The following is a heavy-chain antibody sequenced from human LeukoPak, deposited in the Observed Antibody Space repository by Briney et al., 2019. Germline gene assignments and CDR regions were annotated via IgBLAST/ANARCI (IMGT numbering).Heavy chain of an antibody. CDR1: GGSLSNSIYY. V-gene: IGHV4-39*07. CDR2: IYYSGGT. D-gene: IGHD6-19*01. CDR3: ARAPSSGWGKRFDY. J-gene: IGHJ4*02. Sequence: SETLSLTCTVSGGSLSNSIYYSGWLRQPPGRGLEWLGSIYYSGGTDYNPSLKSRVTISVDTSKNQFSPKLSSVSAADTAVYYCARAPSSGWGKRFDYWGQGTLVTVSS.